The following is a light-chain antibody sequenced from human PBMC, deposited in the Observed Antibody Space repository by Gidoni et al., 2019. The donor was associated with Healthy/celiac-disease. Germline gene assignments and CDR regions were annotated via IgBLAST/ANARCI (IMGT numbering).Light chain of an antibody. CDR3: QQYNNRASYT. CDR1: QSVSSN. V-gene: IGKV3-15*01. Sequence: EIVMTQSPATLSVSPGERATLSCGASQSVSSNLAWYQQKPGQAPRLLIYGASTRATGIPARFSGSGSGTEFTLTISSLQSEDFAVYYCQQYNNRASYTFGQGTKLEIK. CDR2: GAS. J-gene: IGKJ2*01.